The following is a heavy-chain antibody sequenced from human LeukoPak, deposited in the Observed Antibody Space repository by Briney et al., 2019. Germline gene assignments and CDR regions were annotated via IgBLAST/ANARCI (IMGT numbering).Heavy chain of an antibody. J-gene: IGHJ6*04. D-gene: IGHD2-21*01. CDR3: AKAGGGDLNGMDV. Sequence: GRSLRLPCAASGFTFSSYGMHWVRQAPGKGLEWVAVISYDGSNKYYADSVKGRFTISRDNSKNTLYLQMNSLRAEDTAVYYCAKAGGGDLNGMDVWGKGTTVTVSS. CDR2: ISYDGSNK. V-gene: IGHV3-30*18. CDR1: GFTFSSYG.